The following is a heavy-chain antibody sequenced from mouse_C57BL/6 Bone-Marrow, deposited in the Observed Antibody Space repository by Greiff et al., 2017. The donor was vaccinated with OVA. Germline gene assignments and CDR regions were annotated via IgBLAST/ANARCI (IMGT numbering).Heavy chain of an antibody. CDR2: IYWGDDK. V-gene: IGHV8-12*01. D-gene: IGHD4-1*01. CDR3: ARSTSGTWYFDV. Sequence: QVTLKESGPGILQSSQTLSLTCSFSGFSLSTSGMGVSWIRQPSGKGLEWLAHIYWGDDKRYNPSLKSRLTISKDTSRNQVFLKITSVDTADTATYYCARSTSGTWYFDVWGTGTTVTVSS. J-gene: IGHJ1*03. CDR1: GFSLSTSGMG.